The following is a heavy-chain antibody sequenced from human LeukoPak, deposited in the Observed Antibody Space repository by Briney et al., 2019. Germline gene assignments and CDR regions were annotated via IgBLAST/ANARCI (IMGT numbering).Heavy chain of an antibody. CDR2: INHSGST. J-gene: IGHJ3*02. CDR1: GGSFSGYY. Sequence: LETLSLTCAVYGGSFSGYYWSWIRQPPGKGLEWIGEINHSGSTNYNSSLKSRVTISVDTSKNQFSLKLSSVTAADTAVYYCARASSTALRAFDIWGQGTMVTVSS. V-gene: IGHV4-34*01. D-gene: IGHD2-2*01. CDR3: ARASSTALRAFDI.